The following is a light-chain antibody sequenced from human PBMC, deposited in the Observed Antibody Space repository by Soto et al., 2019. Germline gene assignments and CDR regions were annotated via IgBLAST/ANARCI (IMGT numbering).Light chain of an antibody. Sequence: QSVLTQPASVSGSPGQSITISCTGTSSDVGGYNYVSWYQQHPGKAPKLMIYDVSNRPSGVSNRFSGSKSGNTASLTISGLQAEDEADYYCSSYTSSSTLDIGGGTQLTVL. CDR2: DVS. CDR3: SSYTSSSTLD. J-gene: IGLJ2*01. V-gene: IGLV2-14*01. CDR1: SSDVGGYNY.